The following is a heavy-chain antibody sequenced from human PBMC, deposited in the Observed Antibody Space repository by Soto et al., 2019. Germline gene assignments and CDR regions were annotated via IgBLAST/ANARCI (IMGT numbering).Heavy chain of an antibody. D-gene: IGHD3-22*01. Sequence: GSLRLSCAASGFTFSSYAMSWVRQAPGKGLEWVSAISGSGGSTYYADSVKGRFTISRDNSKNTLYLQMNSLRAEDTAVYYCAKSYGVVVITTSFGAPGGMDVWGQGTTVTVSS. V-gene: IGHV3-23*01. CDR2: ISGSGGST. CDR3: AKSYGVVVITTSFGAPGGMDV. J-gene: IGHJ6*02. CDR1: GFTFSSYA.